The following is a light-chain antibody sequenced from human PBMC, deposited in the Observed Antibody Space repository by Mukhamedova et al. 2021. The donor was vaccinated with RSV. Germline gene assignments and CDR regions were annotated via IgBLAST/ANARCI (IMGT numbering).Light chain of an antibody. CDR2: DAS. V-gene: IGKV1-27*01. J-gene: IGKJ3*01. CDR3: QKYDVAPLT. Sequence: WYQRRVHGGSPKLLIYDASTLQSGVPSRFSGRGSGTDFTLTISSLQPEDVATYYCQKYDVAPLTFGPGTKVEIK.